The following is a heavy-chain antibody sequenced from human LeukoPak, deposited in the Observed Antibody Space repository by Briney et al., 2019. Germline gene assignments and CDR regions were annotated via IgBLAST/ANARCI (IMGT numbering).Heavy chain of an antibody. CDR1: GYTFTSYD. D-gene: IGHD2-2*01. V-gene: IGHV1-8*03. Sequence: GASVKVSCKASGYTFTSYDINWVRQATGQGLEWMGWMNPNSGNTGYEQKFQGRVTITRNTSISTAYMGLSSLRSEDTAVYYCALIPSFQVVPADYWGQGTLVTVSS. J-gene: IGHJ4*02. CDR3: ALIPSFQVVPADY. CDR2: MNPNSGNT.